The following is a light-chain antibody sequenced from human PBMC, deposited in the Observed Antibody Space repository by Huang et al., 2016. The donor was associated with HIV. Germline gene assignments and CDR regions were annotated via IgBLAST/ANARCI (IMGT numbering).Light chain of an antibody. V-gene: IGKV3-11*01. J-gene: IGKJ2*01. CDR1: QSVNNS. CDR3: QQRSNWPHT. Sequence: EIVLTQSPATLSLSPGERATLSCRASQSVNNSLSWHQQKPGQAPRLLIYDASNRAAGIPARFSGSGSGTDFTLTISSLEPEDSAVYYCQQRSNWPHTFGQGTKLEIK. CDR2: DAS.